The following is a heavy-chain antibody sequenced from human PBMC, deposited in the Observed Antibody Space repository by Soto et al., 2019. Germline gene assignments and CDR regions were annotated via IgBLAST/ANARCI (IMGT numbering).Heavy chain of an antibody. CDR1: GYTFTSYD. V-gene: IGHV1-8*01. Sequence: ASVKVSCKASGYTFTSYDINWVRQATGQGLEWMGWMNPNSGNTGYAQKFQGRVTMTRNTSISTAYMELSSLRSEDTAVYYCARVNRVRGVIIYYFDYWGQGTLVTVSS. CDR2: MNPNSGNT. CDR3: ARVNRVRGVIIYYFDY. D-gene: IGHD3-10*01. J-gene: IGHJ4*02.